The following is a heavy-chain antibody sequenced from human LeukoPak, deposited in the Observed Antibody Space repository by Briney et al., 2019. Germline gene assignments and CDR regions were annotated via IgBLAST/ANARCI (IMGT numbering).Heavy chain of an antibody. V-gene: IGHV1-18*01. CDR2: ISAYNGNT. J-gene: IGHJ4*02. CDR3: ARDLCYYDSSGIGGYYFDY. Sequence: ASVKVSCKASGYTFTSYGISWVRQAPGQGLEWMGWISAYNGNTNYAQKLQGRVTMTTDTSTSTAYMELRSLRSDDTAVYYCARDLCYYDSSGIGGYYFDYWGQGTLVTVSS. CDR1: GYTFTSYG. D-gene: IGHD3-22*01.